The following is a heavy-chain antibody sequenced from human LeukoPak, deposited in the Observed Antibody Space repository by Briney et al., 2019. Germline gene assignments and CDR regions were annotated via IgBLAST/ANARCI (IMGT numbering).Heavy chain of an antibody. CDR3: AKWGDYGILTGYYDSDY. D-gene: IGHD3-9*01. Sequence: RASLRLSCAPSGLIFSNYAMSWVRQAPGKGLEWVSAIGGRDGGTYYADSVKGRFTASRDDPKNTLYLQMNTLRVEDTAVYYCAKWGDYGILTGYYDSDYWGHGTLVTVSS. V-gene: IGHV3-23*01. CDR1: GLIFSNYA. J-gene: IGHJ4*01. CDR2: IGGRDGGT.